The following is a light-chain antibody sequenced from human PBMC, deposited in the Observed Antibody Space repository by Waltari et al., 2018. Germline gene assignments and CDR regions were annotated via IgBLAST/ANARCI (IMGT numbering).Light chain of an antibody. V-gene: IGLV9-49*01. CDR1: SGYNNYK. CDR3: GTDHDTGSNFVRV. J-gene: IGLJ3*02. CDR2: VGTGGIVG. Sequence: QPVLTQPPSASASLGASVTLTCTLSSGYNNYKVDWYQQRPGKGPRFVMRVGTGGIVGSKGEGIPDRFSVLGAGLNRDLTIKNIQEEDEGDYYCGTDHDTGSNFVRVFGGGTKLTVL.